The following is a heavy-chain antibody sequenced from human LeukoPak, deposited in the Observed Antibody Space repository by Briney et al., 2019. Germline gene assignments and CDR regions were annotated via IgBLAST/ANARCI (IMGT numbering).Heavy chain of an antibody. V-gene: IGHV4-59*04. CDR1: GGSISSYY. Sequence: SETLSLTCTVSGGSISSYYWSWIRQPPGKGLEWIGYIYYSGSTYYNPSLKSRVTISVDTSKNHFSLKLRSVTAADTAVYYCVRDFSYYYYGMDVWGQGTTVTVSS. J-gene: IGHJ6*02. CDR3: VRDFSYYYYGMDV. D-gene: IGHD3-3*01. CDR2: IYYSGST.